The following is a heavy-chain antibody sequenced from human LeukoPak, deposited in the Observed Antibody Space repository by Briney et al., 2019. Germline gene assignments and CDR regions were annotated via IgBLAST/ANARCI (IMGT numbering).Heavy chain of an antibody. D-gene: IGHD6-13*01. CDR2: IYYSGST. CDR3: ARPLDSSTSTCAFDL. CDR1: GGSISNYY. Sequence: SETLSLPCTVSGGSISNYYWTWIRQPPGKGLEWIGYIYYSGSTNYNPSLKSRVTISVDTSKNQLSLKLSSVTAADTALYYCARPLDSSTSTCAFDLWGQGTMVTVSS. J-gene: IGHJ3*01. V-gene: IGHV4-59*08.